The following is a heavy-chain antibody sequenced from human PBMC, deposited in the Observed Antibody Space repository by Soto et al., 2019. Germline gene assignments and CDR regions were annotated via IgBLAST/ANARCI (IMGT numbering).Heavy chain of an antibody. Sequence: QVQLQQSGPGLVKPSQTLSLTCAISGDSVSSNSAAWNWIRQSPSRGLEWLGRTYYRSKWYNDYEVSVKSRITINPDTSKNQFSLQLNSVTPEDTAVYYCARAGTSHFITKVGGWFDPWGQGTLVTVSS. D-gene: IGHD3-10*01. CDR2: TYYRSKWYN. V-gene: IGHV6-1*01. CDR1: GDSVSSNSAA. J-gene: IGHJ5*02. CDR3: ARAGTSHFITKVGGWFDP.